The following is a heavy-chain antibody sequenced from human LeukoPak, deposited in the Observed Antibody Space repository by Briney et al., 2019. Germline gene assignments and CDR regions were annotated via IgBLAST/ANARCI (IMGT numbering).Heavy chain of an antibody. CDR2: ISGSGGST. V-gene: IGHV3-23*01. Sequence: PGGSLRLSCAASGFTFSSYGMSWVRQAPGKGLEWVSAISGSGGSTYYADSVKGRFTISRDNSKNTLYLQMNSLRAEDTAVYYRAKDDTMVRGAPDYWGQGTLVTVSS. CDR3: AKDDTMVRGAPDY. J-gene: IGHJ4*02. D-gene: IGHD3-10*01. CDR1: GFTFSSYG.